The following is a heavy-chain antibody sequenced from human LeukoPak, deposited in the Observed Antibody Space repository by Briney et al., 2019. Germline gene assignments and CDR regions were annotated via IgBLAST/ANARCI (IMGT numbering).Heavy chain of an antibody. CDR1: GYVFTAYY. Sequence: ASVKVSCKASGYVFTAYYIHWVRRAPGQGLEWEAWINPNTGGTNYAQNFQGRVSLTRDTSISTAYMELRGLRFDDTALYYCARDEEMTSGSGAGYCFEHWGQGTLVTVSS. D-gene: IGHD3-10*01. J-gene: IGHJ4*02. CDR3: ARDEEMTSGSGAGYCFEH. CDR2: INPNTGGT. V-gene: IGHV1-2*02.